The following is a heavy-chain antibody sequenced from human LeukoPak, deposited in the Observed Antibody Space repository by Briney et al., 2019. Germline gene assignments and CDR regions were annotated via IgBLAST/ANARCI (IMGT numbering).Heavy chain of an antibody. Sequence: GGSLRLSCAASGFTFSRYWMSWVRQAPGKGLEWVANIKQDGSEKYYVDSVKGRFTVSRDNAKNSLYLQMNSLRAEDTAMYYCAVQPDYWGQGTLVTVSS. CDR3: AVQPDY. CDR1: GFTFSRYW. J-gene: IGHJ4*02. V-gene: IGHV3-7*01. CDR2: IKQDGSEK.